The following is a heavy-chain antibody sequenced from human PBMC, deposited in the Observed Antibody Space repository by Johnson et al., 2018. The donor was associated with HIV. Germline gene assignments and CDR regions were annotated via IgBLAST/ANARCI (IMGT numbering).Heavy chain of an antibody. CDR1: GFTFSSFP. CDR2: SGSGGST. CDR3: AKDSRPQTFDI. V-gene: IGHV3-23*04. Sequence: VQLVESGGGVVQPGRSLRLPCAASGFTFSSFPIHWVRQAPGKGLEWVAVSGSGGSTYYADSVKGRFTISRDNSKNTLYLQMNSLRAEDTALYYCAKDSRPQTFDIWGQGTMVTVSS. J-gene: IGHJ3*02.